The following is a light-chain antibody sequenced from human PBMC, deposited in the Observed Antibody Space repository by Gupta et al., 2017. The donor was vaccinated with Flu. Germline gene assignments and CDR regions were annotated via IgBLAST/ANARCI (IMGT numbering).Light chain of an antibody. CDR1: QSLLHDNGRNY. CDR3: MQALETPIS. J-gene: IGKJ4*01. Sequence: IVMTQSPLSLPVTPGEPASISCRSSQSLLHDNGRNYLDWYLQKPGQSPQLLIFLGFKRASGVPDRFSGGGSGTDFTLKISRVETEDVGIYYCMQALETPISFGGGTKVEI. V-gene: IGKV2-28*01. CDR2: LGF.